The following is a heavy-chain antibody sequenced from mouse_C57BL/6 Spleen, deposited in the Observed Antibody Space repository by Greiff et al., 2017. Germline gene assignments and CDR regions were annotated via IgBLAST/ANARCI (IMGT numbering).Heavy chain of an antibody. V-gene: IGHV5-12*01. CDR3: ARHWYFDV. CDR2: ISNGGGST. CDR1: GFTFSDYY. Sequence: EVQLMESGGGLVQPGGSLKLSCAASGFTFSDYYMYWVRQTPGKRLEWVAYISNGGGSTYYPDTVKGRFTISRYNAKNTLYLQMSRLKSEDTAMYCCARHWYFDVWGTGTTVTVSS. J-gene: IGHJ1*03.